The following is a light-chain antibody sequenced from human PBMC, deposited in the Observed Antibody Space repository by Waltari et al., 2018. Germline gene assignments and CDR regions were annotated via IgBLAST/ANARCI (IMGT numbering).Light chain of an antibody. CDR2: VNA. V-gene: IGLV1-40*01. CDR3: QSFDSSLSASV. CDR1: SSNFGAGYD. Sequence: QSVLTQPPSMSGAPGQKVTIPCTGGSSNFGAGYDVHGYQQFPGTAPKLLLFVNANRPSGVPGRFAVSRSGTSASLAIAGLQAEDEAVYYCQSFDSSLSASVFGGGTKLTVL. J-gene: IGLJ3*02.